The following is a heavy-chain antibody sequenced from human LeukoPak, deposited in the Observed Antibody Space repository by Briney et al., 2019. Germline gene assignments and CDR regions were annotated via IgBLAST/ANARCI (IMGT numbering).Heavy chain of an antibody. V-gene: IGHV3-23*01. CDR2: ISGSGGST. J-gene: IGHJ4*02. CDR1: GFTFSSYA. D-gene: IGHD2-2*02. CDR3: AKSSCSSTSCYTLFDY. Sequence: GGSLRLSCAASGFTFSSYAMSWVRQAPGKGLEWVSAISGSGGSTYYADSVKGRFTISRDNSKNTLYLRMNSLRAEDTAVYYCAKSSCSSTSCYTLFDYWGQGTLVTVSS.